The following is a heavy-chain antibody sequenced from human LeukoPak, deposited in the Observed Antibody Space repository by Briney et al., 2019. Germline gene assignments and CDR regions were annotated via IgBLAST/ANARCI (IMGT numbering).Heavy chain of an antibody. J-gene: IGHJ4*02. CDR2: ISSSGSTI. CDR1: GFTFSDYY. V-gene: IGHV3-11*04. CDR3: ASAPATVAATGDY. Sequence: GGSLRLSCAAPGFTFSDYYMNWIRQAPGKGLEWVSYISSSGSTIYYADSVKGRFTISRDNAKNSLYLQMNSLRAEDTAVYYCASAPATVAATGDYWGQGTLVTVSS. D-gene: IGHD6-19*01.